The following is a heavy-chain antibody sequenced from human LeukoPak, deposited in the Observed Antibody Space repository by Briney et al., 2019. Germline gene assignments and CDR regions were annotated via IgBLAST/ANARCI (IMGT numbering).Heavy chain of an antibody. Sequence: QSGGSLRLSCAASGFTLSSYSMNWVRQAPGKGLEWVSFISSSSSPIYYADSVKGRFTISRDNAKNSLYLQMNSLRAEDTAVYYCARKYCSSTSCYFTNMDVWGKGTTVTVSS. CDR3: ARKYCSSTSCYFTNMDV. CDR2: ISSSSSPI. CDR1: GFTLSSYS. D-gene: IGHD2-2*01. J-gene: IGHJ6*03. V-gene: IGHV3-48*01.